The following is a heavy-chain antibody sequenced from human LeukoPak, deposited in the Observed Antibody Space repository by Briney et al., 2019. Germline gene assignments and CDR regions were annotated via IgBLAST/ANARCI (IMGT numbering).Heavy chain of an antibody. CDR3: ARAVDTAMPDAFDI. V-gene: IGHV3-21*01. Sequence: GGSLRLSCAASGFTFSSYSMNWVRQAPGKGLEWVSSISSSSSNIYYADSVKGRFTISRDNVKNSLYLQMNSLRAEDTAVYYCARAVDTAMPDAFDIWGQGTMVTVSS. CDR1: GFTFSSYS. J-gene: IGHJ3*02. CDR2: ISSSSSNI. D-gene: IGHD5-18*01.